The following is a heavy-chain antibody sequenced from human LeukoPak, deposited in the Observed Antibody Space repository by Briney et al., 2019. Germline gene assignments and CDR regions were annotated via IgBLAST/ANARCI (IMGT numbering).Heavy chain of an antibody. V-gene: IGHV4-34*01. CDR3: ARRRFGYYDSSGYYNY. J-gene: IGHJ4*02. CDR1: GVSFSGYY. D-gene: IGHD3-22*01. CDR2: INHSGST. Sequence: SETLSLTCAVYGVSFSGYYWSWIRQPPGKGLEWLVEINHSGSTNYNPSLKSRVTISVDTSKNQFSLKLSSVTAADTAVYYCARRRFGYYDSSGYYNYWGQGALVTVSS.